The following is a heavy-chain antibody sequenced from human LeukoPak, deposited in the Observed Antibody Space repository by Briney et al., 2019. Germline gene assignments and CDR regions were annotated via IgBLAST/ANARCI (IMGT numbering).Heavy chain of an antibody. CDR1: GFTFSSYS. D-gene: IGHD6-6*01. CDR2: ISSSSSYI. J-gene: IGHJ6*03. CDR3: ARVVRYSSSSDYYYYMDV. V-gene: IGHV3-21*04. Sequence: GGSLRLSCAASGFTFSSYSMNWVRQAPGKGLEWVSSISSSSSYIYYADSVKGRFTISRDNAKNSLYLQMNSLRAEDTAVYYCARVVRYSSSSDYYYYMDVWGEGTTVTVSS.